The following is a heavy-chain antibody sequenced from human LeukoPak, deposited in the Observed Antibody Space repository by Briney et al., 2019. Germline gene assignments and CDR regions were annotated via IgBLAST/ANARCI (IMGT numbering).Heavy chain of an antibody. CDR1: GDSVSSSSAG. D-gene: IGHD2-2*01. J-gene: IGHJ4*02. CDR2: TFYRSTWYN. CDR3: ARGYCSTPSCYHFDY. Sequence: SQTLSLTCAISGDSVSSSSAGWNWVRQSPSRGLEWLGRTFYRSTWYNEYAESVKSRITINPDTSKNPFSLQLNSVTPEDTAVYYCARGYCSTPSCYHFDYWGQGTLVTVSS. V-gene: IGHV6-1*01.